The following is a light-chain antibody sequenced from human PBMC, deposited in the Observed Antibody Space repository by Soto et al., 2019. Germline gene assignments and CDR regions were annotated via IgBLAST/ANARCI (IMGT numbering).Light chain of an antibody. Sequence: QAVVTQPPSVSGAPGETVTISCSGSSPNIGSNAVNWYQQVPATAPKLLIYSNDQRPSGVPDRFSAPKSGTSASLAISGLQSEDEADYSCATWDDSLNGPVFGGGTKVTVL. V-gene: IGLV1-44*01. CDR1: SPNIGSNA. CDR3: ATWDDSLNGPV. J-gene: IGLJ2*01. CDR2: SND.